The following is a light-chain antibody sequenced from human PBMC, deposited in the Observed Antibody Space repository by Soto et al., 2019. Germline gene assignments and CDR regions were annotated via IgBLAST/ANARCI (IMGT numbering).Light chain of an antibody. CDR1: SSDVGGSNY. CDR3: TSYTSNTALV. CDR2: ELI. J-gene: IGLJ1*01. V-gene: IGLV2-14*03. Sequence: QSALTQPASVSGSPGQSITISCTGTSSDVGGSNYVSWYQQHPGKAPKLMIYELINRPSGVSNRFSGSKSGNTASLTISGLQAEDEADYHCTSYTSNTALVFGTGTKLTVL.